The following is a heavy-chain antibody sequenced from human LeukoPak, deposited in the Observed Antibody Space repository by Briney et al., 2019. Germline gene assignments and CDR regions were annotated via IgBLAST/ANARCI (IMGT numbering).Heavy chain of an antibody. CDR3: AKGDLPGDIVVVPAAIDY. V-gene: IGHV3-23*01. CDR1: GFTFSSYA. CDR2: ISGSGGST. J-gene: IGHJ4*02. D-gene: IGHD2-2*01. Sequence: GGSPRLSCAASGFTFSSYAMSWVRQAPGKGLEWVSAISGSGGSTYYADSVKGRFTISRDNSKNTLYLQMNSLRAEDTAVYYCAKGDLPGDIVVVPAAIDYWGQGTLVTVSS.